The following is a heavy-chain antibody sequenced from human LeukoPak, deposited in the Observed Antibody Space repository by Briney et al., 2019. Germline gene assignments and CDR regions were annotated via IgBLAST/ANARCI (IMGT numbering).Heavy chain of an antibody. CDR1: GFTFSKDD. J-gene: IGHJ2*01. Sequence: GGSLRLSCAASGFTFSKDDFHWVRQAPGKGLEWVAAIGVTGDTYYADSVKGRFTISREDAANSLYLQMRSLGAGDTALYYRTKEFCGSRAACAGGSYYDFWGRGALVTVSS. V-gene: IGHV3-13*01. CDR2: IGVTGDT. D-gene: IGHD2-15*01. CDR3: TKEFCGSRAACAGGSYYDF.